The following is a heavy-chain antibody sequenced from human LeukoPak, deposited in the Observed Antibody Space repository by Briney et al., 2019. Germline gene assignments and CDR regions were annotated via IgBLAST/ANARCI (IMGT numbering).Heavy chain of an antibody. V-gene: IGHV1-18*01. CDR2: ISAYNGNT. CDR1: GYTFTSYG. D-gene: IGHD2-15*01. Sequence: ASVKVSCKASGYTFTSYGISWVRQAPGQGLEWMGWISAYNGNTNYAQKLQGRVTITRNTSISTAYMELSSLRSEDTAVYYCARAGSCSGGSCYPDYYYYMDVWGKGTTVTVSS. CDR3: ARAGSCSGGSCYPDYYYYMDV. J-gene: IGHJ6*03.